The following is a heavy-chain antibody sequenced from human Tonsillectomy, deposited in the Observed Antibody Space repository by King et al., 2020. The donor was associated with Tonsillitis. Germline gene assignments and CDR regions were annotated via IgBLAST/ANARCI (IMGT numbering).Heavy chain of an antibody. D-gene: IGHD3-16*01. Sequence: RVTLKESGPALVKPTQTLTLTCTLSGFSLSTNGMCVSWIRQPPGKALEWLARVDWDDDKYYSTSLKTRLTLSKDTSKNQVVLKMTNMDPVDTATYYCARIRLLRSRVGMDVWGQGTTVTVSS. J-gene: IGHJ6*02. CDR2: VDWDDDK. V-gene: IGHV2-70*11. CDR1: GFSLSTNGMC. CDR3: ARIRLLRSRVGMDV.